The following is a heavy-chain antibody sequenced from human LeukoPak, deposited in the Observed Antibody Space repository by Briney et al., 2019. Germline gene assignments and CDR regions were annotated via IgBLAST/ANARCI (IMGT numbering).Heavy chain of an antibody. CDR2: ISYDGSNK. CDR3: ARSYYDILTGYLPPPDY. D-gene: IGHD3-9*01. J-gene: IGHJ4*02. Sequence: PGGSLRLSCAASGFRFDDYGMSWVRHAPGKGLEWVAVISYDGSNKYYADSVKGRFTISRDNSKNTLYLQMNSLRAEDTAVYYCARSYYDILTGYLPPPDYWGQGTLVTVSS. CDR1: GFRFDDYG. V-gene: IGHV3-30*03.